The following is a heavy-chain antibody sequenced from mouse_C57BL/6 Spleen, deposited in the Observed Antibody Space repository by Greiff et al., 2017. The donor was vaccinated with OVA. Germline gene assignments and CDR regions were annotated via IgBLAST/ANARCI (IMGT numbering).Heavy chain of an antibody. CDR1: GYTFTSYW. J-gene: IGHJ3*01. Sequence: VQRVESGAELAKPGASVKLSCKASGYTFTSYWMHWVKQRPGQGLEWIGYINPSSGYTKYNQKFKDKATLTADKSSSTAYMQLSSLTYEDSAVYYCAGDYDGFAYWGQGTLVTVSA. CDR2: INPSSGYT. D-gene: IGHD2-4*01. V-gene: IGHV1-7*01. CDR3: AGDYDGFAY.